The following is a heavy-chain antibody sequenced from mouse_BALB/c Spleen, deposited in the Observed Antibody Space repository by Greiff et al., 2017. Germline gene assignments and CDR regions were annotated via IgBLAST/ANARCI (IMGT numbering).Heavy chain of an antibody. Sequence: VQLQQSGAELVRPGALVKLSCKASGFNFKDYYMHWVKQRPEQGLEWIGWIDPENGNTIYDPKFQGKASIPADTSSNTAYLQLSSLTSEDTAVYYCARGGNYDDWGQGTTLTVSS. CDR1: GFNFKDYY. CDR2: IDPENGNT. CDR3: ARGGNYDD. V-gene: IGHV14-1*02. D-gene: IGHD2-1*01. J-gene: IGHJ2*01.